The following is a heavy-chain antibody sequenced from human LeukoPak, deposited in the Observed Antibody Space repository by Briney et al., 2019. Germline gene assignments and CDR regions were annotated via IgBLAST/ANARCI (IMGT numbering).Heavy chain of an antibody. CDR3: ARESSPDIVVVVAANGDFQH. V-gene: IGHV1-2*02. D-gene: IGHD2-15*01. CDR1: GYTFTGYY. Sequence: GASVKVSCKASGYTFTGYYMHCVRQAPGQGLERMGWINPNSGGTNYAQKFQGRVTMTRDTSISTAYMELSRLRSDDTAVYYCARESSPDIVVVVAANGDFQHWGQGTLVTVSS. J-gene: IGHJ1*01. CDR2: INPNSGGT.